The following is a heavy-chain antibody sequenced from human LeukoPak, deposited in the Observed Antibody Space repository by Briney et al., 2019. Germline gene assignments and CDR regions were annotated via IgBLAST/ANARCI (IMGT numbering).Heavy chain of an antibody. D-gene: IGHD3-9*01. Sequence: KPSETLSLTCTVSGGSISSYYWSWIRQPPGKGLEWIGYIYYSGSTNYNPSLKSRVTISVDTSKNQFSLKLSSVTAADTAVYYCARVDLRYFDWLSTYYFDYWGQGTLVTVSP. CDR1: GGSISSYY. J-gene: IGHJ4*02. CDR2: IYYSGST. CDR3: ARVDLRYFDWLSTYYFDY. V-gene: IGHV4-59*01.